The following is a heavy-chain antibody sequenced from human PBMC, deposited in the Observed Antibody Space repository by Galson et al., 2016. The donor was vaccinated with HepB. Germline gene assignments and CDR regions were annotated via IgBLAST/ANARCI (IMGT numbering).Heavy chain of an antibody. CDR2: IYHSGST. CDR1: GGSISSTNW. V-gene: IGHV4-4*01. J-gene: IGHJ4*02. CDR3: ARAPNIVTSKFDY. Sequence: ETLSLTCAVSGGSISSTNWWSWVRQPPGKGLEWIGEIYHSGSTNYNPSLKSRVTISIDKSKNQFSMKLRSLTAADTAVYFCARAPNIVTSKFDYWGQGILFTVSP. D-gene: IGHD5-12*01.